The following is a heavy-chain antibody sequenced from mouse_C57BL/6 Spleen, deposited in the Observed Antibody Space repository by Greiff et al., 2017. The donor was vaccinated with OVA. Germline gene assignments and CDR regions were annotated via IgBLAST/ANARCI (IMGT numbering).Heavy chain of an antibody. CDR1: GYTFTSYW. J-gene: IGHJ1*03. D-gene: IGHD1-1*01. V-gene: IGHV1-69*01. CDR3: ARSDYGRYFDV. Sequence: QVQLQQPGAELVKPGASVKLSCKASGYTFTSYWMHWVKQRPGRGLEWIGRIDPSDSYTNYNQKFKGKSTLTVDKSSSTAYMQLSSLTSEDSAVYYCARSDYGRYFDVWGTGTTVTVSS. CDR2: IDPSDSYT.